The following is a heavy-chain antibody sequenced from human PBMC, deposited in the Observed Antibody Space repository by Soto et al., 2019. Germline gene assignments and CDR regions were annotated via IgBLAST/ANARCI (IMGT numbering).Heavy chain of an antibody. Sequence: PSETLSLTCTVSGGSISSGDYYWSWIRQPPGKGLEWIGYIYYSGSTYYNPSLKSRVTISVGTSKNQFSLKLSSVTAADTAVYYCARVGDSGSYYDYWGQGTLVTVSS. CDR2: IYYSGST. V-gene: IGHV4-30-4*01. D-gene: IGHD3-10*01. CDR3: ARVGDSGSYYDY. J-gene: IGHJ4*02. CDR1: GGSISSGDYY.